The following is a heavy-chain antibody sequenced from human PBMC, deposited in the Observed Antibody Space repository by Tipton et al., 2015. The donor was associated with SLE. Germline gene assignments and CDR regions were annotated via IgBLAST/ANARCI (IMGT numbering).Heavy chain of an antibody. Sequence: TLSLTCAVYGGSFSGYYWSWIRQPPGKGLEWIGEINHSGSTNYNPSLKSRVTISVDTSKNQFSLKLSSVTAADTAVYYCAREVVAHDAFDIWGQGTMVTVSS. V-gene: IGHV4-34*09. CDR2: INHSGST. CDR3: AREVVAHDAFDI. CDR1: GGSFSGYY. J-gene: IGHJ3*02. D-gene: IGHD2-15*01.